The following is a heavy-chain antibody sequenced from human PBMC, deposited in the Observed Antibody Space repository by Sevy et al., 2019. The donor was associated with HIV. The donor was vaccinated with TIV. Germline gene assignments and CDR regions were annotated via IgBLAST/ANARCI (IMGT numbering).Heavy chain of an antibody. CDR2: IIPIFGTT. V-gene: IGHV1-69*13. J-gene: IGHJ4*02. CDR3: ARTPLVRIPGATDLYFDN. D-gene: IGHD2-2*01. Sequence: ASVKVSCKASGGTFSNYALSWVRQAPGQGLEWMGGIIPIFGTTNFAQTFQGRVTITADESTGTAYMELSSLRSADTAVYSCARTPLVRIPGATDLYFDNWGQGTLVTVSS. CDR1: GGTFSNYA.